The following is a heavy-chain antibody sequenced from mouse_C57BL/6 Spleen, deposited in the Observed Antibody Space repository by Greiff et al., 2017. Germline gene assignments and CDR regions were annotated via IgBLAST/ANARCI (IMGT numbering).Heavy chain of an antibody. D-gene: IGHD6-1*01. CDR1: GYTFTSYW. Sequence: QVQLQQPGAELVKPGASVKVSCKASGYTFTSYWMHWVKQRPGQGLEWIGRIHPSVSDTNYNQKFKGKATLTVDKSSSTAYMQLSSLTSEDSAVYYCAIRGPLRLRDMDYWGQGTSLTVSS. CDR2: IHPSVSDT. V-gene: IGHV1-74*01. J-gene: IGHJ4*01. CDR3: AIRGPLRLRDMDY.